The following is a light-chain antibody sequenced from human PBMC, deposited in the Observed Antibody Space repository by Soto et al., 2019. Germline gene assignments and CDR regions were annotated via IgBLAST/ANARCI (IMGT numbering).Light chain of an antibody. CDR1: QSVSNSF. V-gene: IGKV3-20*01. Sequence: EIVLTPSPGTLSLSPGERATLSCRASQSVSNSFLAWYQQRPGQAPRLLMYGATQRATGIPNRFSGSGSGTDFTLTISSLEPEDFAVYYCQHYKAFGGGTKVDIK. CDR3: QHYKA. J-gene: IGKJ4*01. CDR2: GAT.